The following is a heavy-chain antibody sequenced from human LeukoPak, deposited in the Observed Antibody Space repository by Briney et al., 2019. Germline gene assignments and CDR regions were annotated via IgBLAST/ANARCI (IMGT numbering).Heavy chain of an antibody. D-gene: IGHD5-18*01. Sequence: SETLSLTCTVSGGSISSGGYYWSWLRQHPGKGLEWIGYISYSGSTYYNPSLNSRVTISVGTSKSQFSLKLSSVTAADTAVYYCARVRGYSYGELDYWGQGTLVTVSS. CDR2: ISYSGST. J-gene: IGHJ4*02. CDR1: GGSISSGGYY. CDR3: ARVRGYSYGELDY. V-gene: IGHV4-31*03.